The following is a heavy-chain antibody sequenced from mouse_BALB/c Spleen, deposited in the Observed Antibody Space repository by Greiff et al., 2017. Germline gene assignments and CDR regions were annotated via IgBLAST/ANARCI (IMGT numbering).Heavy chain of an antibody. CDR1: GFSLTSYG. CDR2: IWAGGST. D-gene: IGHD4-1*02. J-gene: IGHJ4*01. CDR3: AREGTPNWEGAMDY. Sequence: VKLMESGPGLVAPSQSLSITCTVSGFSLTSYGVHWVRQPPGKGLEWLGVIWAGGSTNYNSALMSRLSISKDNSKSQVFLKMNSLQTDDTAMYYCAREGTPNWEGAMDYWGQGTSVTVSS. V-gene: IGHV2-9*02.